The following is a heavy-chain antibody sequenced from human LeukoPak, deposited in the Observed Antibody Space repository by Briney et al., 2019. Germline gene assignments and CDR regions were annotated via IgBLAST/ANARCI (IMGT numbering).Heavy chain of an antibody. Sequence: GASVKVSCKASGGTFSSYAISWVRQAPGQGLEWMGRIIPILGIANYAQKFQGRVTITADKSTSTAYMELSSLRSEDTAVYYCATTAVAGPKYYFDYWGQGTLVTVSS. CDR3: ATTAVAGPKYYFDY. D-gene: IGHD6-19*01. J-gene: IGHJ4*02. V-gene: IGHV1-69*04. CDR1: GGTFSSYA. CDR2: IIPILGIA.